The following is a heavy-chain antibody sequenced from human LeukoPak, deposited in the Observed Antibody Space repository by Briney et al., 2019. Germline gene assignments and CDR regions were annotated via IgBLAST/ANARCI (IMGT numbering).Heavy chain of an antibody. CDR3: AREDTTLGYGDYVVFSGFDP. D-gene: IGHD4-17*01. CDR2: INPNGGGT. Sequence: GASVKVSCKASGYTFTGYYMHWVRQAPGQGLEWMGWINPNGGGTNYAQKFQGRVTMTRDTSISTAYMELSRLRSDDTAVYYCAREDTTLGYGDYVVFSGFDPWGQGTLVTVSS. CDR1: GYTFTGYY. J-gene: IGHJ5*02. V-gene: IGHV1-2*02.